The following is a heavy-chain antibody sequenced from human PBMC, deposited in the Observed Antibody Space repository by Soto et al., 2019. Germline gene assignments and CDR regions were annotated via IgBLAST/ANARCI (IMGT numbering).Heavy chain of an antibody. D-gene: IGHD4-17*01. V-gene: IGHV3-48*03. Sequence: GGSLRLSCAASGFTFSSYERNGVRQAPGKGLEWVSYISSSGSTIYYADSVKGRFTISRDNAKNSLYLQMTSLRAEDSAVYYCAYTVTRYFDSWGQGTLVTVSS. CDR3: AYTVTRYFDS. CDR1: GFTFSSYE. CDR2: ISSSGSTI. J-gene: IGHJ4*02.